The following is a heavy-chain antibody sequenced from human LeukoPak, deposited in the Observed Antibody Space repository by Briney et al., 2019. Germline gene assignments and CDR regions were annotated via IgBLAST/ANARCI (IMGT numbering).Heavy chain of an antibody. D-gene: IGHD3-3*01. CDR3: ARQYYDFWSGYPRQTYYFDY. J-gene: IGHJ4*02. Sequence: GESLKISCKGLGYSFSSYSIGWVRQMPGKGLEWTGIIYPDVSDTRYSPSFQGQVTISADKSFSTAYLQWSSLKASDTAMYYCARQYYDFWSGYPRQTYYFDYWGQGTLVTVSS. V-gene: IGHV5-51*01. CDR2: IYPDVSDT. CDR1: GYSFSSYS.